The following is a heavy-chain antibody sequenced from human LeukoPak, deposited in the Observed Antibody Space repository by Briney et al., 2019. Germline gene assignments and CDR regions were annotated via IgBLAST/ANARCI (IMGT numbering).Heavy chain of an antibody. J-gene: IGHJ5*02. CDR3: ARATAGYCSSTTCYGRGNWFDP. Sequence: ASVKVSCKASGYTFTGYYMHWVRQAPGQGLEWMGRINPNSGITGYAQKFQGRVTITRSTSMSTAYMELSSLRFEDTAVYYCARATAGYCSSTTCYGRGNWFDPWGQGTLVTVSS. D-gene: IGHD2-2*01. V-gene: IGHV1-8*03. CDR1: GYTFTGYY. CDR2: INPNSGIT.